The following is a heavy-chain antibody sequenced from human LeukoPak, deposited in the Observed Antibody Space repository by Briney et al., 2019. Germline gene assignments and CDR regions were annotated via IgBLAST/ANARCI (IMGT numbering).Heavy chain of an antibody. CDR3: ARGGYCSSTSCRPRGAFDI. J-gene: IGHJ3*02. CDR2: IYTTGST. D-gene: IGHD2-2*03. Sequence: PSETLSLTCTVSGGSISSGSYFWTWIRQPAGKGLKWIGHIYTTGSTNYNPSLKSRVTISVDTSKNQFSLRLTSVTAEDTAVYYCARGGYCSSTSCRPRGAFDIWGQGTMVTVSS. CDR1: GGSISSGSYF. V-gene: IGHV4-61*09.